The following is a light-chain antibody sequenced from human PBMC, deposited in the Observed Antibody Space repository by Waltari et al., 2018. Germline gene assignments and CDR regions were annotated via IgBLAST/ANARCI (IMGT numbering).Light chain of an antibody. CDR1: QSLVHRDGSTY. Sequence: DVVMTQSPLSLPVTLGQPVSISCRSSQSLVHRDGSTYLNWFHQRPGQSPRRLIYRVSNRDSGFPDRFSGSGSGSDFTLIISRVEAEDVGVYFCMQGTHWPPSFGGGTKVEIK. J-gene: IGKJ4*01. V-gene: IGKV2-30*02. CDR3: MQGTHWPPS. CDR2: RVS.